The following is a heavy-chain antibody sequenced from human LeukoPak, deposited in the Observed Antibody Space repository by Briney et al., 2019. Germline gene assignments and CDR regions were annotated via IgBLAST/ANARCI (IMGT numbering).Heavy chain of an antibody. Sequence: GGSLRLSCTTSKFNFNSYGMTWVRQAPGKGLEWVSSISGSGGSTQYAASVQGRFTISRDNSKNTLYLQMNSLRAEDTAVYYCAKDPNGDYIGTFDVWGQGTMVTVSS. D-gene: IGHD4-17*01. CDR2: ISGSGGST. CDR3: AKDPNGDYIGTFDV. J-gene: IGHJ3*01. V-gene: IGHV3-23*01. CDR1: KFNFNSYG.